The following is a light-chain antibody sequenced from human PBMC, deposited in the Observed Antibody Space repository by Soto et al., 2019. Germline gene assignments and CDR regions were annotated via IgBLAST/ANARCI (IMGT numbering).Light chain of an antibody. CDR2: GAS. CDR1: QSVSSK. V-gene: IGKV3-15*01. J-gene: IGKJ1*01. Sequence: EIVMTQSPATLSVSPGERATLSCRASQSVSSKLAWYQQKPGQAPRLLIYGASTRAPGIPARFSGSGSATDVTLTISSLLSEDFAVFYCQQYEYRSPWTFGQGTKVEIK. CDR3: QQYEYRSPWT.